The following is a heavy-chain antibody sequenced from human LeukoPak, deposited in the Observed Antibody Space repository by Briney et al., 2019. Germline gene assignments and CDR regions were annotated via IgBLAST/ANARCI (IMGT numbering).Heavy chain of an antibody. CDR1: GFPLSNHW. Sequence: GGSLRLSCAASGFPLSNHWMTWVRQAPGKGLEWVATITQGGTDKFYVDSVKGRFTISGDNAKNSLYLQMNSLRAEDTAVYYCAKDTDGGGYDILTGYPALYYYYGMDVWGQGTTVTVSS. V-gene: IGHV3-7*03. CDR3: AKDTDGGGYDILTGYPALYYYYGMDV. D-gene: IGHD3-9*01. CDR2: ITQGGTDK. J-gene: IGHJ6*02.